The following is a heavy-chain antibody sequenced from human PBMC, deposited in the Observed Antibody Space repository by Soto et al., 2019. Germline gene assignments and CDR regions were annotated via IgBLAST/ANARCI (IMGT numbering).Heavy chain of an antibody. CDR2: ISGSGGST. CDR3: AKGGSELVVVAASPFDY. D-gene: IGHD2-15*01. J-gene: IGHJ4*02. Sequence: EVQLLESGGGLVQPGGSLRLSCAASGFTFSSYAMSWVRQAPGKGLEWVSAISGSGGSTYYADSVKGRFTISRDNSKNTRYLQMNSLRAEDTAVYDCAKGGSELVVVAASPFDYWGQGSLVTVFS. V-gene: IGHV3-23*01. CDR1: GFTFSSYA.